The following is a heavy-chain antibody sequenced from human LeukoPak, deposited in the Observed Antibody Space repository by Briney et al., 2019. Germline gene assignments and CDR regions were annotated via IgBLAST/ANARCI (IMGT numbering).Heavy chain of an antibody. CDR2: VESDGSTT. CDR3: TRVVDTHFDY. CDR1: GFTFSSYW. Sequence: GGSLRLSCAASGFTFSSYWMHWVRQAPGKGLVWVSRVESDGSTTTYADSVKGRFTISRDNAKNTLYLQMNSLRAEDTAVYYCTRVVDTHFDYWGQGTLVTVSS. D-gene: IGHD5-18*01. J-gene: IGHJ4*02. V-gene: IGHV3-74*01.